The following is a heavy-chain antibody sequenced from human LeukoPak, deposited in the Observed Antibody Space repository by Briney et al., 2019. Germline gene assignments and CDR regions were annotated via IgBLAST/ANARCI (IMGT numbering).Heavy chain of an antibody. CDR1: GYTFTGYY. V-gene: IGHV1-2*06. J-gene: IGHJ4*02. Sequence: ASVKVSCKASGYTFTGYYMNWVRQAPGQGLEWMGRINPNSGGTNYAQKFQGRVTMTRDTSISTAYMELSRLRSDDTAVYYCARVAYYYGSGSYYLNDYWGQGTLVTVSS. CDR2: INPNSGGT. D-gene: IGHD3-10*01. CDR3: ARVAYYYGSGSYYLNDY.